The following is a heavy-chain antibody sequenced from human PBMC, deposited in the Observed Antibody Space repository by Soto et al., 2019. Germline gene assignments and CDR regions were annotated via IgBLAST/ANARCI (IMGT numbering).Heavy chain of an antibody. Sequence: QVQLVQSGAEVKKPGASVKVSCKASGYTFTSYYMHWVRQAPGQGLEWMGIINPSGGSTSYAQKFQGRVTMTRDTSTSTVYMELSSLRSEDTAVYYCARAGVWSAKANDAFDIWGQGTMVTVSS. V-gene: IGHV1-46*03. D-gene: IGHD3-3*01. CDR3: ARAGVWSAKANDAFDI. J-gene: IGHJ3*02. CDR2: INPSGGST. CDR1: GYTFTSYY.